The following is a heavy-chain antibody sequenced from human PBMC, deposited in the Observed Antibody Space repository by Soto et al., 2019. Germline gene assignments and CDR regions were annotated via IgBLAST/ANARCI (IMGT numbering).Heavy chain of an antibody. D-gene: IGHD2-15*01. Sequence: QVQLQESGPGLVKPSQTLSLTCTVSGGSISSGGYYWSWIRQHPGKGLEWIGYIYYSGSTYYNPSRKRRVTISVDTSKNEFSLKLSSVTAADTAVYYCARRYGGNFDYWGQGTLVTVSS. CDR1: GGSISSGGYY. V-gene: IGHV4-31*03. CDR3: ARRYGGNFDY. CDR2: IYYSGST. J-gene: IGHJ4*02.